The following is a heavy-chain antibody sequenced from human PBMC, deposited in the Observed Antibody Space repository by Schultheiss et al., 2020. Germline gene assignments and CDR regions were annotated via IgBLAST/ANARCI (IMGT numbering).Heavy chain of an antibody. CDR3: ARVHGYCTGGVCYGYFDS. Sequence: GGSLRLSCAASGFTFSSYEMNWVRQAPGKGLEWVSYISSSGSTIYYADSVKGRFTISRDNSKDTLYLQMHILRAEDTAVYFCARVHGYCTGGVCYGYFDSWGQGALGTGSS. CDR1: GFTFSSYE. J-gene: IGHJ4*02. D-gene: IGHD2-8*02. V-gene: IGHV3-48*03. CDR2: ISSSGSTI.